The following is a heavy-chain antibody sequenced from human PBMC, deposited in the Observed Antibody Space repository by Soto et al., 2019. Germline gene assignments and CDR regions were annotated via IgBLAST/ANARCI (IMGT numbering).Heavy chain of an antibody. CDR2: ISTFNGNT. V-gene: IGHV1-18*01. D-gene: IGHD6-19*01. CDR1: GYAFTTYG. Sequence: ASVKVSCKASGYAFTTYGITWVRQAPGQGLEWMGWISTFNGNTKYAQRVQGRVTMTTDTSTSTAYMELRSLTSDDTAVYYCARGNIAEAFLLDNWGQGALVTVSS. CDR3: ARGNIAEAFLLDN. J-gene: IGHJ4*02.